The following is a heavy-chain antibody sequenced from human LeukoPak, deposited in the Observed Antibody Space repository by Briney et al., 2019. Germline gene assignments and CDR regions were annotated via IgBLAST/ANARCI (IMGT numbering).Heavy chain of an antibody. CDR3: SRLAATGGYHYYYYMDV. CDR2: ISYSGST. Sequence: PSETLSLTCTVSGGSVSSYYWSRIRQPPGKGLEWIGYISYSGSTNYNPSLKSRVTMSVDTSKNQFSLKLSSVTAADTAVYYCSRLAATGGYHYYYYMDVWGKGTTVTVSS. CDR1: GGSVSSYY. D-gene: IGHD4-23*01. J-gene: IGHJ6*03. V-gene: IGHV4-59*02.